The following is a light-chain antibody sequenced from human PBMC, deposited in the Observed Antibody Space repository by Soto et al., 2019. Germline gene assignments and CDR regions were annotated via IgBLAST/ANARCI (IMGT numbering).Light chain of an antibody. CDR1: QSVSSNY. J-gene: IGKJ3*01. CDR3: QRYGSSPPNFT. Sequence: EIVLTQSPGTLSLSPGERATLSCRASQSVSSNYLAWYQQRPGQAPRLLIFGASYRATGIPDRFSGSGSGTDFTLTISRLELEDVAVYYCQRYGSSPPNFTFGPGTKVDSK. V-gene: IGKV3-20*01. CDR2: GAS.